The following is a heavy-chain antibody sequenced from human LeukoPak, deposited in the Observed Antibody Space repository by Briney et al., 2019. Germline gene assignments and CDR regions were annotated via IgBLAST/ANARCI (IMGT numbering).Heavy chain of an antibody. V-gene: IGHV1-69*01. CDR3: ASCDILTGYYIVEYFQH. Sequence: SVKLSCKASGGTFTSYAISWVRQAPGQGLEWMGGIIPIFGTANYAQKFQGRVTITADESTSTAYMELSSLRSEDTAVYYCASCDILTGYYIVEYFQHWGQGTLVTVSS. CDR2: IIPIFGTA. CDR1: GGTFTSYA. J-gene: IGHJ1*01. D-gene: IGHD3-9*01.